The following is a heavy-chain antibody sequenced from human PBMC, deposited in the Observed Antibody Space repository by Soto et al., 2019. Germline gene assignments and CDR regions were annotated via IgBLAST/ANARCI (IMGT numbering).Heavy chain of an antibody. CDR3: ARPVGYYYYMDV. CDR1: GFTFSDHY. J-gene: IGHJ6*03. CDR2: TRNKANSYTT. D-gene: IGHD1-26*01. V-gene: IGHV3-72*01. Sequence: GGSLRLSCAASGFTFSDHYMDWVRQAPGKGLEWVGRTRNKANSYTTEYAASVKGRFTISRDDSKNSLYLQMNSLKTEDTAVYYCARPVGYYYYMDVWGKGTTVTVSS.